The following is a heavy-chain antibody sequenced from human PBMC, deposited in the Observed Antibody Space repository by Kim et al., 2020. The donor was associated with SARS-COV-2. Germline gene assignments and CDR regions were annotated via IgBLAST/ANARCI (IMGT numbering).Heavy chain of an antibody. V-gene: IGHV4-4*02. Sequence: SETLSLTCAVTGGSISNDNWWSWVRQPPGKGLEWIGEVHHSGGTKYNPSLKSRVTISVDKSKDYSSLSLTSVTAADTAVYDCARNYWPYYMDAWGTGTTV. CDR2: VHHSGGT. D-gene: IGHD2-8*02. J-gene: IGHJ6*03. CDR3: ARNYWPYYMDA. CDR1: GGSISNDNW.